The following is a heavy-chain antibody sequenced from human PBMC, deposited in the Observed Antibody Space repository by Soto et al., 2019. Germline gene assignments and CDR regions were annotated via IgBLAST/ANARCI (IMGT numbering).Heavy chain of an antibody. CDR2: IIPIFGTA. J-gene: IGHJ6*02. Sequence: QVQLVQSGAEVRKPGSSVRVSCKASGGSFNRHTISWVRQAPGQGLEWMGGIIPIFGTANHAQKFQGRVTIIADESTSTVYMELSSLRSDDTAIYYCARDLAVAVHYYYYGMDVWGQGTTVTVSS. CDR1: GGSFNRHT. V-gene: IGHV1-69*01. CDR3: ARDLAVAVHYYYYGMDV. D-gene: IGHD6-19*01.